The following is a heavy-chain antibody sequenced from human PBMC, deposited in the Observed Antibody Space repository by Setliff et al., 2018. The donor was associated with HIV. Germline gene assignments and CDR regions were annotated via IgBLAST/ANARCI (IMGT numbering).Heavy chain of an antibody. J-gene: IGHJ2*01. Sequence: SETLSLTCTVSGGSISSSSYYWDWIRQPPGKGLEWIATVYYSGDSHYNPSLKSHVTISVDTSKNQFSLKLNSVTAADTVVYYCARAKYYYDTSAYYGSRDWYFDLWGRGTLVTVSS. CDR2: VYYSGDS. CDR3: ARAKYYYDTSAYYGSRDWYFDL. CDR1: GGSISSSSYY. V-gene: IGHV4-39*07. D-gene: IGHD3-22*01.